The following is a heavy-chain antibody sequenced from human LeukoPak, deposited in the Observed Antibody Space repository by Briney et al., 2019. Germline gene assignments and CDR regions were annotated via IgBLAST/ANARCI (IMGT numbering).Heavy chain of an antibody. V-gene: IGHV3-48*03. D-gene: IGHD5-18*01. CDR3: ATGGTSTAPEY. CDR2: LSSSGITI. J-gene: IGHJ4*02. CDR1: GLTFSNYE. Sequence: GGSLRLSCADSGLTFSNYEMNGVRQAPGKGLECVSYLSSSGITIYYADSVKGRFTISRDNAKNSLYLQMNSLGAEDTALYYCATGGTSTAPEYWGQGTLVTVAS.